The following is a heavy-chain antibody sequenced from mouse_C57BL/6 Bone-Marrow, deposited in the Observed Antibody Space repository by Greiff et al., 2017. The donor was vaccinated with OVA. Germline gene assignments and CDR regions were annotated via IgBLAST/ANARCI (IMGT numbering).Heavy chain of an antibody. D-gene: IGHD2-12*01. CDR2: IYPSDSET. CDR3: AREVLLGFAY. Sequence: QVQLQQPGAELVRPGSSVKLSCKASGYTFTSYWMDWVKQRPGQGLEWIGNIYPSDSETHYNQKFKDKATLTVDKSSSTAYMQLSSLTSEDSAVYYCAREVLLGFAYWGQGTLVTVSA. V-gene: IGHV1-61*01. J-gene: IGHJ3*01. CDR1: GYTFTSYW.